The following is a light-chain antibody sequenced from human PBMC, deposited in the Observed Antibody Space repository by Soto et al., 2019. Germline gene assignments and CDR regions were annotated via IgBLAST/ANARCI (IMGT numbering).Light chain of an antibody. CDR2: DAS. CDR1: QDISNY. V-gene: IGKV1-33*01. J-gene: IGKJ3*01. Sequence: DIPMTQSPSSLSASVGDRVTITCQASQDISNYLNWYQQKPGKAPKLRIYDASNLETEVPSRFSGSGSWTDFTSAISSLQPEDIATYYCQQYYNRPPCAFGPGTKVYIK. CDR3: QQYYNRPPCA.